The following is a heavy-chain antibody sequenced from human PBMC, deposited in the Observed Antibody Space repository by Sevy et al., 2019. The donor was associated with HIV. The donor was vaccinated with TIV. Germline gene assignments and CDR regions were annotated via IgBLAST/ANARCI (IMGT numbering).Heavy chain of an antibody. CDR3: ARGEGLRNSFDP. CDR2: IMPIFGTT. V-gene: IGHV1-69*13. J-gene: IGHJ5*02. CDR1: GGTFSIYG. Sequence: GASVKVSCKSSGGTFSIYGITWVRQAPGRGLEWMGGIMPIFGTTKYAVKFQDRVTISADESTSTTYMELTSLRSDDTAVYYCARGEGLRNSFDPWGQGTLVTVSS.